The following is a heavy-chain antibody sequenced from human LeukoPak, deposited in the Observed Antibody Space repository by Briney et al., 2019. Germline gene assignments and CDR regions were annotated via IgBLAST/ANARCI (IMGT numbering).Heavy chain of an antibody. CDR2: ISSSGSTI. J-gene: IGHJ3*02. V-gene: IGHV3-11*04. D-gene: IGHD6-13*01. CDR1: GLTFSDYY. Sequence: GGSLRLSCAASGLTFSDYYMSWIRQAPGKGLEWVSYISSSGSTIYYADSVKGRFTISRDNAKNSLYLQMNSLRAEDTAVYYCATDSYSSSWYGAFDIWGQGTMVTVSS. CDR3: ATDSYSSSWYGAFDI.